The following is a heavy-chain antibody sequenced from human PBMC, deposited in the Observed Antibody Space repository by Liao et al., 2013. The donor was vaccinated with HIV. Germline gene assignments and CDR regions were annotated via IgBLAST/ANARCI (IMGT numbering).Heavy chain of an antibody. Sequence: QLQLQESGPGLVKPSETLTLTCTVSGGPISSGGDYWGWIRQSPGKGLEWIGSLSDSGSTYYKPSLKSRVTISVDTSKNQFSLKMTSVTAADTAVYYCARDRGGGCSSASCYTAETSAIDLWGQGTLVTV. V-gene: IGHV4-39*07. CDR1: GGPISSGGDY. CDR3: ARDRGGGCSSASCYTAETSAIDL. CDR2: LSDSGST. J-gene: IGHJ5*02. D-gene: IGHD2-2*02.